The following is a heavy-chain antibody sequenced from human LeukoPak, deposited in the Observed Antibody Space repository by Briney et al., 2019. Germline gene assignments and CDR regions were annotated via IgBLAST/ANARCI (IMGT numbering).Heavy chain of an antibody. D-gene: IGHD3-22*01. CDR3: AIMHGYYDGSGYWVQ. CDR1: GFTFGSYG. Sequence: GGSLRLSCAASGFTFGSYGMSWVRQAPGKGLEWVSFITPNADRTSYADSVEGRFTISRDNPRNTLYMQMNSLRDEDAAVYYCAIMHGYYDGSGYWVQWGQGTLVTVSS. V-gene: IGHV3-23*01. CDR2: ITPNADRT. J-gene: IGHJ1*01.